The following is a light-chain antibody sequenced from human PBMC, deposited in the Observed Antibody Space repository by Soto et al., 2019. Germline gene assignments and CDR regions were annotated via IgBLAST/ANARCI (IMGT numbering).Light chain of an antibody. CDR2: RHD. CDR3: ASRDDGLSGWV. V-gene: IGLV1-44*01. J-gene: IGLJ3*02. Sequence: QSVLTQPPSASATPGQRVIISCSGSRSNIGTNSVSWYQQVPGMAPKLLIYRHDQRPSGVPDRVSGSKSGTAASLAISAVQSEDEADYYCASRDDGLSGWVFGGGTKLTVL. CDR1: RSNIGTNS.